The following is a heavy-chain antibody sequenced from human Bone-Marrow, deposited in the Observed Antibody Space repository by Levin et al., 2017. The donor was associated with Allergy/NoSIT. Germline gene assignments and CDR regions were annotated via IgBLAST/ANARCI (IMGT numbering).Heavy chain of an antibody. CDR2: IIPDFGTV. Sequence: PEASVKVSCKSVGGSFSNYAFGWVRQAPGQGLEWMGGIIPDFGTVTYAEKFQDRVTITADDGMGTVYMDLRSLRSDDTAVYFCARGVTRFCSNGVCYYFDIWGQGTLVTVSS. CDR1: GGSFSNYA. V-gene: IGHV1-69*13. D-gene: IGHD2-8*01. J-gene: IGHJ4*02. CDR3: ARGVTRFCSNGVCYYFDI.